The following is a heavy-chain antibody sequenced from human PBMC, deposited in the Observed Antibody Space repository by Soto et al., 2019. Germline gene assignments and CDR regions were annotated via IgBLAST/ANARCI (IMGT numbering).Heavy chain of an antibody. CDR1: GYTFTSYD. V-gene: IGHV1-8*01. J-gene: IGHJ5*02. D-gene: IGHD6-13*01. CDR3: ARDQHRNWFDP. Sequence: ASVKVSCKASGYTFTSYDINWVRQATGQGLEWMGWMSANSGNTDYAQKFQGRVTMTTNTSTSTAYMELRSLRSDDTAVYYCARDQHRNWFDPWGQGTLVTVSS. CDR2: MSANSGNT.